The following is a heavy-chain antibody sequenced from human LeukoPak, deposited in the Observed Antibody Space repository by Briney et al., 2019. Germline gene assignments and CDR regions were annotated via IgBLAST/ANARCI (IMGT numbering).Heavy chain of an antibody. CDR1: GFNFSSND. D-gene: IGHD3-16*01. J-gene: IGHJ4*02. V-gene: IGHV3-13*01. Sequence: GGSLRLSCAVSGFNFSSNDMHWVRQPTGKGLEWVSGISTAGDTYYPDSVKGRFTISRKNAKSSFYLQMNSLRAGDTAVYYCARALMITFGGVTNQDWGQGTLVTVSS. CDR3: ARALMITFGGVTNQD. CDR2: ISTAGDT.